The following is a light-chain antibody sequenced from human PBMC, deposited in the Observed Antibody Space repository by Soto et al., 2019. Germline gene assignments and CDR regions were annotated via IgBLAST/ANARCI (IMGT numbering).Light chain of an antibody. CDR1: QSVGTN. V-gene: IGKV3-15*01. Sequence: EIVMTQSPATLSVSPGERATLSCMASQSVGTNLAWYQQKPGQAPRLLIYDASTRATGIPARFSGSGSGTEFTLTISSLQSEDVAVYYCQHYKTWPPVGQGTKVEIK. CDR2: DAS. CDR3: QHYKTWPP. J-gene: IGKJ1*01.